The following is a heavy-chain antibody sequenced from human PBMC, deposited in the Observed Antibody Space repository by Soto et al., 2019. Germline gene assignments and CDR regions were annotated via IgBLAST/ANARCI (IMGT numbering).Heavy chain of an antibody. CDR2: INPSGGST. CDR1: GYTFTSYY. CDR3: ASLPTPYCGGDCGMDV. J-gene: IGHJ6*02. Sequence: QVQLVQSGAEVKKPGASVKVSCKASGYTFTSYYMHWVRQAPGQGLEWMGIINPSGGSTSSAQKFQGRVPMTRDTSTSTVYMELSSLRSEDTAVYDCASLPTPYCGGDCGMDVWGQGTTVTVSS. D-gene: IGHD2-21*02. V-gene: IGHV1-46*01.